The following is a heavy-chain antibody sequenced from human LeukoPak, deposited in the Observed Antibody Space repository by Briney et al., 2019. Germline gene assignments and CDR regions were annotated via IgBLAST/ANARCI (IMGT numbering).Heavy chain of an antibody. CDR2: IIPIFGTA. D-gene: IGHD3-3*01. V-gene: IGHV1-69*13. J-gene: IGHJ6*04. Sequence: SVKVSCKASGGTFSSYAISWVRQAPGQGLEWMGGIIPIFGTANYAQKFQGRVTITADESTSTAYMELSSLRSEDTAVYYCARTVVLRFLEWLFGVWGKGTTVTVSS. CDR1: GGTFSSYA. CDR3: ARTVVLRFLEWLFGV.